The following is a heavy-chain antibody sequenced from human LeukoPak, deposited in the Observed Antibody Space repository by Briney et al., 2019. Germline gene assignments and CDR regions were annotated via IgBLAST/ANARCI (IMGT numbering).Heavy chain of an antibody. J-gene: IGHJ4*02. V-gene: IGHV3-23*01. D-gene: IGHD3-10*01. CDR1: GFTFSSYG. CDR2: ISERGGST. Sequence: GGSLRLSCAASGFTFSSYGMHWVRQAPGKGLEWVSGISERGGSTNYADSVKGRFIISRDTSKNTVYPQMNSLRVEDTAVYFCAKRGIVIRAVIIIGFHKEAYYFDYWGQGILVTVSS. CDR3: AKRGIVIRAVIIIGFHKEAYYFDY.